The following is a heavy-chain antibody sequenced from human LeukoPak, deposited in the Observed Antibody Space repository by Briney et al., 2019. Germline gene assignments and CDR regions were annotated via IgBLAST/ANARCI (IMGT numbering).Heavy chain of an antibody. CDR2: IIPIFGTA. J-gene: IGHJ4*02. CDR1: GGTFSSYA. V-gene: IGHV1-69*06. CDR3: ARAPADYGDPHFDY. Sequence: GASVNVSCKASGGTFSSYAISWVRQAPGQGLEGMGGIIPIFGTANYAQKFQGRVTITADKSTSTAYMELSSLRSEDTAVYYCARAPADYGDPHFDYWGQGTLVTVSS. D-gene: IGHD4-17*01.